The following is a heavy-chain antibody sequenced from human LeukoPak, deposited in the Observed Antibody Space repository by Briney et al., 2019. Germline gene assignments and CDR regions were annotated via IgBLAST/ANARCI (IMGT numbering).Heavy chain of an antibody. CDR3: ARDCSGGSCYSDGFDY. V-gene: IGHV3-21*01. CDR1: GFTFSSYT. Sequence: PGGSLRLSCAASGFTFSSYTMNWVRQAPGKGLEWVSSISSSSSYIYYADSVKGRFTISRDNAKNSLYLQMNSLRAEDTAVYYCARDCSGGSCYSDGFDYWGQGTLVTVSS. J-gene: IGHJ4*02. D-gene: IGHD2-15*01. CDR2: ISSSSSYI.